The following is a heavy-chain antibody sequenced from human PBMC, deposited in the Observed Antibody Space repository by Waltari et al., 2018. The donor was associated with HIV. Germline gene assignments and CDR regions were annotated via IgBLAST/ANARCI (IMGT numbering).Heavy chain of an antibody. CDR1: GFTFNNYI. J-gene: IGHJ4*02. V-gene: IGHV3-30*04. CDR2: ISYDGSDK. Sequence: VQLVESGGGVVQPGRSLRLSCTGSGFTFNNYILHWVRQAPGKGLEWLSLISYDGSDKDYADSLRGRFTISRDNSKNTLFLQMDSLRIEDTALYYCAREAVTTNYYFDNWGQGTLVTVSS. CDR3: AREAVTTNYYFDN. D-gene: IGHD1-1*01.